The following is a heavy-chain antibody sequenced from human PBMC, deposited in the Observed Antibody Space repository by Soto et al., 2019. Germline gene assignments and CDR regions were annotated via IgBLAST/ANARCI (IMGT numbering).Heavy chain of an antibody. Sequence: QVQLQESGPGLVKPSETLSLTCTVSGASISNYYWSWIRQPPGKGLEWIGYIYYSGSTNYNPSLKSRVTISVETSKNQFSLKVKSVTAADTAVYYCARDRGILTGYTLWFDPWGQGTLVTVSS. J-gene: IGHJ5*02. CDR2: IYYSGST. V-gene: IGHV4-59*01. CDR3: ARDRGILTGYTLWFDP. CDR1: GASISNYY. D-gene: IGHD3-9*01.